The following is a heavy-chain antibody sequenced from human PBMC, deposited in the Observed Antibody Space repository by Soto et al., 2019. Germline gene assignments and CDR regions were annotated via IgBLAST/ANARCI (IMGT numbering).Heavy chain of an antibody. D-gene: IGHD3-22*01. Sequence: GGSLRLSCAASGFTFSSYAMHWVRQAPGKGLEWVAVISYDGSNKYYADSVKGRFTISRVNSKNTLYLQMNSLRAEDTAVYYCASSGERSYDSSGYYYDNWFDPCGQGTLVTVSS. CDR1: GFTFSSYA. V-gene: IGHV3-30-3*01. CDR3: ASSGERSYDSSGYYYDNWFDP. J-gene: IGHJ5*02. CDR2: ISYDGSNK.